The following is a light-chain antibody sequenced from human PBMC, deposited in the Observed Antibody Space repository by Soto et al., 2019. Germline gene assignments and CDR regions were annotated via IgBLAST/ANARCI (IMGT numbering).Light chain of an antibody. CDR3: SSYAGSNNFV. V-gene: IGLV2-8*01. J-gene: IGLJ2*01. CDR1: SSDVGGYNY. Sequence: QAVVTQPPSASGSPGQSVTISCTGTSSDVGGYNYVSWYQQHPGKAPKLMIYDVNKRPSGVPDRFSGSKSGNTASLTVSGLQAEDEADYYCSSYAGSNNFVFGGGTKLTVL. CDR2: DVN.